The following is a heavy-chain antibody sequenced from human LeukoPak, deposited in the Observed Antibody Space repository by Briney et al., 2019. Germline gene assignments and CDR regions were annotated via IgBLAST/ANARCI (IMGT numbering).Heavy chain of an antibody. CDR2: INPSGGST. Sequence: GASVKVSCKASGYTFTSYYMHWVRQAPGQGLEWMGIINPSGGSTSYAQKFQGRVTMTRDTSTSTVYMELSSLRSEDTAVYYCARDLTTVTHTKPDDYWGQGTLVTVSS. CDR1: GYTFTSYY. J-gene: IGHJ4*02. V-gene: IGHV1-46*01. D-gene: IGHD4-17*01. CDR3: ARDLTTVTHTKPDDY.